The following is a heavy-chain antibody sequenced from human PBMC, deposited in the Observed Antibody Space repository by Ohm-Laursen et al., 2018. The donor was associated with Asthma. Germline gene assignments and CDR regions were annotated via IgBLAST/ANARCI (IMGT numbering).Heavy chain of an antibody. CDR3: AKDLRYCSSTSCYVYYYYGMDV. V-gene: IGHV3-30*18. D-gene: IGHD2-2*01. CDR1: GFTFSSYV. J-gene: IGHJ6*02. Sequence: SLRLSCAASGFTFSSYVLHWVRQAPGKGLEWVAVISYDGSNNYYADSVKGRFTISRDNSKNTLYLQMNSLRAEDTAVYYCAKDLRYCSSTSCYVYYYYGMDVWGQGTTVTVSS. CDR2: ISYDGSNN.